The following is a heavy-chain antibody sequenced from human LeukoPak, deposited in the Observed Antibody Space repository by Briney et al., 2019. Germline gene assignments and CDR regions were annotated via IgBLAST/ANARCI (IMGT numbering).Heavy chain of an antibody. Sequence: SETLSLACTVSGGSISDYYWSWIRQPPGKGLEWIGYIFYTVFTSYNPSLKSRVTISVDMSKKQFYLRLTSVHAADTAIYYCARYSTTPLPKWFDPWGQGALVTVSS. CDR1: GGSISDYY. J-gene: IGHJ5*02. D-gene: IGHD2/OR15-2a*01. CDR3: ARYSTTPLPKWFDP. CDR2: IFYTVFT. V-gene: IGHV4-59*08.